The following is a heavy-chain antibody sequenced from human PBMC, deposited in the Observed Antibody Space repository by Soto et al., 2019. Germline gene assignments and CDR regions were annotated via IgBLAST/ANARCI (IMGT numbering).Heavy chain of an antibody. CDR2: MNPNSGNT. J-gene: IGHJ3*02. CDR1: GYTFTSYD. D-gene: IGHD5-12*01. Sequence: QVQLVQSGAEVKKPGASVKVSCKASGYTFTSYDNNWVRQATGQGLEWMGWMNPNSGNTGYAQKFQGRVTMTRNTSISTAYMELSSLRSEDTAVYYCASPPRGYSGYDWVGAFDIWGQGTMVTVSS. V-gene: IGHV1-8*01. CDR3: ASPPRGYSGYDWVGAFDI.